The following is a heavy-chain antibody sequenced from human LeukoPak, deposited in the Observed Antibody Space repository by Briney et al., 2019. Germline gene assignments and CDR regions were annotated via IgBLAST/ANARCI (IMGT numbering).Heavy chain of an antibody. CDR3: SESGRGSKAGGNDY. CDR1: GFTFSNYG. V-gene: IGHV3-30*18. Sequence: VQPGRSLRVSCVASGFTFSNYGMHWVRQAPGKGLEWVAVVSYDGSNKYYADSVKGRFTISRDNSKNTLYLQMNSLRAEDTAVYYCSESGRGSKAGGNDYWGQGTLVTVSS. J-gene: IGHJ4*02. D-gene: IGHD1-26*01. CDR2: VSYDGSNK.